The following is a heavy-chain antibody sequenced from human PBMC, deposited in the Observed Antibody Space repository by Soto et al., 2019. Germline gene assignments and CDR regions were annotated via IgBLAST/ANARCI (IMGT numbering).Heavy chain of an antibody. D-gene: IGHD6-6*01. CDR2: MHHSGRT. Sequence: SETLSLTCAVSGAYMRNDYYYWSWVRQKPGKDLEWIGHMHHSGRTHYNPSLKSRVAVSVDTSKNQFSLYLNSVTAADTAVYYCARWVEVSLDYFDSWGQGIPVNVS. V-gene: IGHV4-31*11. CDR1: GAYMRNDYYY. J-gene: IGHJ4*02. CDR3: ARWVEVSLDYFDS.